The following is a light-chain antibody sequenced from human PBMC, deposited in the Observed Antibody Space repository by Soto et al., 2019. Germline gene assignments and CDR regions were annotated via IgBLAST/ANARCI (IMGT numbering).Light chain of an antibody. CDR3: QQYENYFWT. CDR2: KAS. V-gene: IGKV1-5*03. CDR1: QKIDSW. Sequence: DIPMTQVPSTLAASVGDRVTITCRASQKIDSWVAWFQQKPGKAPKLLIYKASTLDLGVPSRFSGSGSGTEFTLTISDLQPDDFATYYCQQYENYFWTFGQGTKVEIK. J-gene: IGKJ1*01.